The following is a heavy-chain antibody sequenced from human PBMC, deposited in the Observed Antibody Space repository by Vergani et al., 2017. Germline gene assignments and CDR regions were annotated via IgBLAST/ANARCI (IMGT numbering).Heavy chain of an antibody. Sequence: QVQLVQSGAEVKKPGSSVKVSCKASGGTFSSYTISWVRQAPGQGLEWMGRIIPILGIANYAQKFQGRVTITADKSTSTAYLQWSSLKASDTAMYYCARHCGSSSLYYYYYYMDVWGKGTTVTVSS. CDR1: GGTFSSYT. CDR3: ARHCGSSSLYYYYYYMDV. V-gene: IGHV1-69*02. J-gene: IGHJ6*03. CDR2: IIPILGIA. D-gene: IGHD6-6*01.